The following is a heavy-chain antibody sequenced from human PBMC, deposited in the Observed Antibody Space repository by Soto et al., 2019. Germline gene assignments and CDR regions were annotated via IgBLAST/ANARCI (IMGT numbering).Heavy chain of an antibody. CDR2: IYSGGST. J-gene: IGHJ3*02. Sequence: GGSLRLSCAASGFTVSSNYMSWVRQAPGKGLEWVSVIYSGGSTYYADSVKGRFTISRDNSKNTLYLQMNSLRAEDTAVYYCARKGKGPGNAFGIWGQGTMVTVSS. V-gene: IGHV3-53*01. CDR1: GFTVSSNY. CDR3: ARKGKGPGNAFGI.